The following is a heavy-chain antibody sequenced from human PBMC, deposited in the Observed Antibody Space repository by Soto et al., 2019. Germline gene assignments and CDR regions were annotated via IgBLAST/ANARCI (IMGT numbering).Heavy chain of an antibody. J-gene: IGHJ5*02. V-gene: IGHV4-4*07. CDR3: VRDATKTLRDWFDP. CDR2: IYATGTT. D-gene: IGHD1-1*01. CDR1: GASISGFY. Sequence: QVQLQESGPGLVKPSETLSLTCTVSGASISGFYWSWIRKSAGKGLEWIGRIYATGTTDYNPSLKSRVMMSVDTSKNQFSLKLRSVTAADTAVYYCVRDATKTLRDWFDPWGLGISVTVSS.